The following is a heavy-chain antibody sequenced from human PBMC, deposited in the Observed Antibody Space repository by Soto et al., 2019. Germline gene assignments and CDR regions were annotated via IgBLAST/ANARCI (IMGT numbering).Heavy chain of an antibody. D-gene: IGHD6-19*01. V-gene: IGHV2-5*02. CDR2: FYWDDDQ. Sequence: QITLKESGPPLVKPTQTLTLTCTFPGFSLSTSGVGVGWIRQPPGKALEWLALFYWDDDQRYSPSLKSRLTITKDTSKNQVVLTMTNMDPVDTATYYCAHSYTSGFVAEYFQHWGQGTLVTVSS. CDR1: GFSLSTSGVG. CDR3: AHSYTSGFVAEYFQH. J-gene: IGHJ1*01.